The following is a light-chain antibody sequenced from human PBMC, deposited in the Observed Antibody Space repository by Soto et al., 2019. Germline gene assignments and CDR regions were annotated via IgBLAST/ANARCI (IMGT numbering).Light chain of an antibody. CDR2: GAS. V-gene: IGKV3-20*01. Sequence: EIVLTQSPGTRSLSPGERATLSCRASQSLSSSYLTWYQQKPGQAPRLLIYGASSRATGIPDRFSGSGSGTDFTLTISRLEPEDFAVYYCQQYGSSSYTFGQGTKLEIK. J-gene: IGKJ2*01. CDR3: QQYGSSSYT. CDR1: QSLSSSY.